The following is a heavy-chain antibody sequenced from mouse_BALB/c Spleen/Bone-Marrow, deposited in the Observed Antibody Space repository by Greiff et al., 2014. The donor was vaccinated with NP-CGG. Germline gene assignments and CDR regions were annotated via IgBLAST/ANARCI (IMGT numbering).Heavy chain of an antibody. J-gene: IGHJ4*01. CDR2: INPYNVTT. CDR1: GYSFTGYY. Sequence: EVHLVESGPELVKPGASVKISCKTSGYSFTGYYIHWVKQNHVKSLEWIGRINPYNVTTNYNKNFNDKASVIVDKSSSTAYLELHSLTSEDSAVYYCARGIHCYGYYGMDYWGQGTSVTVSS. V-gene: IGHV1-31*01. CDR3: ARGIHCYGYYGMDY. D-gene: IGHD1-2*01.